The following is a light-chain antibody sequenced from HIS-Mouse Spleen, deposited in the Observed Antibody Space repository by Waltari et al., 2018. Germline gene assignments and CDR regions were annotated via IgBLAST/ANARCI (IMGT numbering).Light chain of an antibody. CDR2: EDS. V-gene: IGLV3-10*01. Sequence: SYELTQPPSASVSPGQTARLTCPGDDSPKKYSYWYQQKSGQAPVLVIYEDSKRPPGIPERFSGSSSGTMATLTISGAQVEDEADYYCYSTDSSGNHRVFGGGTKLTVL. J-gene: IGLJ2*01. CDR3: YSTDSSGNHRV. CDR1: DSPKKY.